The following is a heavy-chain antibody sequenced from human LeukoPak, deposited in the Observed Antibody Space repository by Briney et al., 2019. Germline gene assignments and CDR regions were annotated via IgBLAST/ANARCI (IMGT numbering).Heavy chain of an antibody. V-gene: IGHV1-46*01. Sequence: ASVKVSCKASGYTFTSYYMHWVRQAPGQGLEWMGIINPSGGSTSYAQKFQGRVTMTRDTSTSTVYMELRSLRSDDTAVYYCARDPKKYYSDSSGPFDYWGQGTLVTVSS. CDR3: ARDPKKYYSDSSGPFDY. CDR1: GYTFTSYY. J-gene: IGHJ4*02. D-gene: IGHD3-22*01. CDR2: INPSGGST.